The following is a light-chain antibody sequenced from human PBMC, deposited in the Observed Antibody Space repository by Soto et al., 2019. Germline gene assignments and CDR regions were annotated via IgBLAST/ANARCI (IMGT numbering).Light chain of an antibody. CDR1: QSVSRSN. Sequence: EIPLPQSPDTLPLSPGERATVSCRASQSVSRSNLAWYQHKPGQAPRLLIYGTSNSATGIPDRFTGSGSGTDLTLTISSLEPEDFAVYYCEQYGSSPPSITFGQGTRLEIK. J-gene: IGKJ5*01. CDR2: GTS. V-gene: IGKV3-20*01. CDR3: EQYGSSPPSIT.